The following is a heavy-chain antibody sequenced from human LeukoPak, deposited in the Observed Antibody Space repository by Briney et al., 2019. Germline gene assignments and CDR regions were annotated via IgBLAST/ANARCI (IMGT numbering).Heavy chain of an antibody. D-gene: IGHD6-19*01. J-gene: IGHJ5*02. CDR1: GGSISSYY. V-gene: IGHV4-59*01. CDR2: IYYSGST. CDR3: ARHGYSSGSLAWFDP. Sequence: SETLSLTCTVAGGSISSYYWSWIRQPPGKGLEWIGYIYYSGSTNYNPSLKSRVTISVDTSRNQFSLKPSSVTAADTAVYYCARHGYSSGSLAWFDPWGQGAQVTVSS.